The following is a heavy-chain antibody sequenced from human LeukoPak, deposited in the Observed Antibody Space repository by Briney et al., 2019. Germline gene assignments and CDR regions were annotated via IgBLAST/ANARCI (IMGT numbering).Heavy chain of an antibody. D-gene: IGHD2-2*01. J-gene: IGHJ4*02. CDR1: GFSFSSHW. V-gene: IGHV3-23*01. CDR3: AKGQLLSSLFDY. Sequence: GGSLRLSCAASGFSFSSHWVHWVRQAPGKGLEWVSAISGSGGSTYYADSVKGRFTISRDNSKNTLYLQMNSLRAEDTAVYYCAKGQLLSSLFDYWGQGTLVTVSS. CDR2: ISGSGGST.